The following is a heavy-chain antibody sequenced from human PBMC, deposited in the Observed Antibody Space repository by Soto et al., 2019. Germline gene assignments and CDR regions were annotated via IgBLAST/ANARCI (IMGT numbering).Heavy chain of an antibody. J-gene: IGHJ5*02. D-gene: IGHD3-10*01. V-gene: IGHV4-39*01. CDR3: ARRNQYGSGSFNWFDP. CDR1: GDSISSSSYY. Sequence: SETLSLTCTVSGDSISSSSYYWGWIRQPPEKGLEWIGTIFYSGSTYYNPSLKSRVTISVDTSKNQFSLKLFSVTAADTAVYYCARRNQYGSGSFNWFDPWGQGTLVTVSS. CDR2: IFYSGST.